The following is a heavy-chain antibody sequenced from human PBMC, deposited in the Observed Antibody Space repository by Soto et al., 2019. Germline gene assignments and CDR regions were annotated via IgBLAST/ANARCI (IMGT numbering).Heavy chain of an antibody. CDR2: ISAYHGNT. Sequence: QVQLVQSGVEVEKPGASVKVSCKASGYTFTSYGVSWVRQARGQGLEWMGWISAYHGNTNYAQKLQGRGTMTTDTSTSTAYMELRSLRSDDTAVYYCARDVPTVTTGSPDYWGQGTLVTVSS. V-gene: IGHV1-18*01. CDR1: GYTFTSYG. CDR3: ARDVPTVTTGSPDY. D-gene: IGHD4-17*01. J-gene: IGHJ4*02.